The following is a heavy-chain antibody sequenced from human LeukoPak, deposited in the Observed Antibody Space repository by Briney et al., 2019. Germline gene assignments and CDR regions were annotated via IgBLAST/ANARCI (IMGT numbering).Heavy chain of an antibody. CDR3: TREIQGDGYNSYYFDY. CDR1: GGTFSSYA. Sequence: SVKVSCKASGGTFSSYAISWVRQAPGQGLEWMGRIIPILGIANYAQKFQGRVTITADKSTSTAYMELSSLRSEDTAVYYCTREIQGDGYNSYYFDYWGQGTLVTVSS. CDR2: IIPILGIA. V-gene: IGHV1-69*04. D-gene: IGHD5-24*01. J-gene: IGHJ4*02.